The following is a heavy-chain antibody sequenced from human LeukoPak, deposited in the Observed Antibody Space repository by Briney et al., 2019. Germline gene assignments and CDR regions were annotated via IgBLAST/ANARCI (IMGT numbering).Heavy chain of an antibody. CDR2: IYSGGST. J-gene: IGHJ4*02. V-gene: IGHV3-53*01. D-gene: IGHD6-19*01. CDR1: GFTFSRYA. Sequence: GGSLRLSCAASGFTFSRYAMSWVRQAPGKGLEWVSVIYSGGSTYYADSVKGRFTISRDSSKNTLYLQMNSLRAEDTAVYYCATSGWYQGIDYWGQGTLVTVSS. CDR3: ATSGWYQGIDY.